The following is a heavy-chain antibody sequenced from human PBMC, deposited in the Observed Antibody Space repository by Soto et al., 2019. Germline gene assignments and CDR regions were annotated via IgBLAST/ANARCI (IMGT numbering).Heavy chain of an antibody. D-gene: IGHD3-3*01. J-gene: IGHJ6*02. CDR2: ISYDGSNK. CDR3: AKDATYYDFWSGYLKSYYGMDV. Sequence: GGSLRLSCAASGFTFSSYGMHWVRQAPGKGLEWVAVISYDGSNKYYADSVKGRFTISRDNSKNTLYLQMNSLRAEDTAVYSCAKDATYYDFWSGYLKSYYGMDVWGQGTTVTVSS. CDR1: GFTFSSYG. V-gene: IGHV3-30*18.